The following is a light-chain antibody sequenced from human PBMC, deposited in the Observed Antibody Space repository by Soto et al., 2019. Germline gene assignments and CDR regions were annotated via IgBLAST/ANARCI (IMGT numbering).Light chain of an antibody. CDR2: DVS. Sequence: QSVLTQPASVSGSPGQSITISCTGTSSVVGYYNYVSWYQQHPGKAPKLMIYDVSNRPSGISNCFSGSKSGNTASLTISGLQAEDEADYYCRSYTASGTYVFATGTKVTVL. J-gene: IGLJ1*01. CDR1: SSVVGYYNY. V-gene: IGLV2-14*03. CDR3: RSYTASGTYV.